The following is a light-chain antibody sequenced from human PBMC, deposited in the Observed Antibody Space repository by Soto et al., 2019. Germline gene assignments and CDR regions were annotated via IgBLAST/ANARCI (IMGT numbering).Light chain of an antibody. CDR3: QSYDRSLRACV. CDR2: GNS. CDR1: NSNIGSDYG. V-gene: IGLV1-40*01. Sequence: QSVLTQPPSVSGAPGQRVTISCTGTNSNIGSDYGVHWYQQFPGTAPKLLIYGNSNRPSGVPDRCSGSKSGTSASLAITGLQAEDEADYYCQSYDRSLRACVFGTGTKVTVL. J-gene: IGLJ1*01.